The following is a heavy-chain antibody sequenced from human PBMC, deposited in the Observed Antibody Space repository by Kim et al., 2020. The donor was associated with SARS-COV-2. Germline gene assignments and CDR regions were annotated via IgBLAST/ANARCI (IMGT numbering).Heavy chain of an antibody. V-gene: IGHV1-18*01. D-gene: IGHD3-3*01. J-gene: IGHJ3*01. CDR1: GYTFSTYG. CDR3: AIEGRFGAFDF. CDR2: ITPHNGAT. Sequence: ASVKVSCKAFGYTFSTYGITWVRQAPGQGLEWMAWITPHNGATHYAQKFQDRVTMTIDSSTTTAYMELRSLRSDDTAVYFCAIEGRFGAFDFCGQGPMVT.